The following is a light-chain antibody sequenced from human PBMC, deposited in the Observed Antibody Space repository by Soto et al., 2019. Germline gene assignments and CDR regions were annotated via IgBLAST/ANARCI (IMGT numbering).Light chain of an antibody. CDR2: IYD. V-gene: IGLV1-44*01. CDR1: SSNIGGNT. CDR3: AAWDDSLNGYV. Sequence: QSVLTQPPSASGTPGQRVTISCSTSSSNIGGNTVNWYQQVPGTAPKLLIYIYDQRPSAVPDRFSGSKSGTSASLASSGLKYEDEADYYCAAWDDSLNGYVFGPGTKLTVL. J-gene: IGLJ1*01.